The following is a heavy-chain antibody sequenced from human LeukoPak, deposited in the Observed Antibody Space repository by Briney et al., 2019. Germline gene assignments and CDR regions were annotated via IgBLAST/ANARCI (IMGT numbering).Heavy chain of an antibody. J-gene: IGHJ5*02. CDR1: GGTLSSYA. Sequence: SVKVSCKASGGTLSSYAISWVRQAPGQGLEWMGGIIPIFGTANYAQKFQGRVTITADKSTSTAYMELSSLRSEDTAVYYCARVVVVAATYPTLWFDPWGQGTLVTVSS. CDR2: IIPIFGTA. V-gene: IGHV1-69*06. D-gene: IGHD2-15*01. CDR3: ARVVVVAATYPTLWFDP.